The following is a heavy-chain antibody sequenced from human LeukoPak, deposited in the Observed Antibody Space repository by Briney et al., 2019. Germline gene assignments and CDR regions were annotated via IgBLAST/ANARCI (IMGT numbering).Heavy chain of an antibody. Sequence: GGSLRLSCAVSGFTFSKFWMSWVRQAPGRGLEWVANIHPEGNEKYHVESVKGRFTISRENAKNLLFLQMNGLRVEDTAVYYCARGDDFSGDHWGQGTLVTVSS. CDR2: IHPEGNEK. D-gene: IGHD1-1*01. CDR1: GFTFSKFW. J-gene: IGHJ4*02. V-gene: IGHV3-7*04. CDR3: ARGDDFSGDH.